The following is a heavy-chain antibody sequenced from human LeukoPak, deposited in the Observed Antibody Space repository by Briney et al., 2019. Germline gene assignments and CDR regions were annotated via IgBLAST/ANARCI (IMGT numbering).Heavy chain of an antibody. CDR2: INHRGDT. V-gene: IGHV4-34*01. CDR1: GESFSAYY. D-gene: IGHD1-7*01. CDR3: ARGPTISETSYFDF. J-gene: IGHJ4*03. Sequence: SETLSLTCAVYGESFSAYYWSWIRQSPGKGLEWIAEINHRGDTNYNPSVKSRVTISIDTSKNQFSLKVRSLTAADTAVYYCARGPTISETSYFDFWGQGTLVTVSS.